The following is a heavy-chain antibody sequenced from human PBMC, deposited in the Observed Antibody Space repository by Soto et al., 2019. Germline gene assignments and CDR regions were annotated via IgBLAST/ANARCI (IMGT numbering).Heavy chain of an antibody. Sequence: SETLSLTCSVSGGSISSGYYYWSWIRQPPGKGLEWIGNIYYSGNTYYTPSLKSRVTISVDTSKNQSSLKLSSVTAADTAVYYCARDQHYDFWSGYYDPNYYYYGMDVWGQGTTVTVSS. CDR3: ARDQHYDFWSGYYDPNYYYYGMDV. CDR2: IYYSGNT. V-gene: IGHV4-30-4*02. J-gene: IGHJ6*02. CDR1: GGSISSGYYY. D-gene: IGHD3-3*01.